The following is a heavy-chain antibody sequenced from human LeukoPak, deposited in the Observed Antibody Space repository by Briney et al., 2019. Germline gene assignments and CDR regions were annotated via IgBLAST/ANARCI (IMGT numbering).Heavy chain of an antibody. CDR3: ARQSGYDPAGPPFFDY. J-gene: IGHJ4*02. V-gene: IGHV3-21*01. CDR1: GFTFSSYS. Sequence: GGSLRLSCAASGFTFSSYSMNWVRQAPGRGLEWVSSISSSSSYIYYADSVKGRFTISRDNAKNSLYLQMNSLRAEDTAVYYCARQSGYDPAGPPFFDYWGQGTLVTVSS. D-gene: IGHD5-12*01. CDR2: ISSSSSYI.